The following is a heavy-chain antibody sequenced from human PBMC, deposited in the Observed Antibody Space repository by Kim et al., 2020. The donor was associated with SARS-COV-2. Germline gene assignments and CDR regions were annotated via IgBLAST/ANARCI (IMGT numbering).Heavy chain of an antibody. J-gene: IGHJ6*02. Sequence: ASVKVSCKASGYTFTSYGISWVRQAPGQGLEWMGWISAYNGNTNYAQKLQGRVTMTTDTSTSTAYMELRSLRSDDTAVYYCARDSVYCGGDCYPTLYYYYYGMDVWGQGTTVTVSS. D-gene: IGHD2-21*02. CDR3: ARDSVYCGGDCYPTLYYYYYGMDV. CDR1: GYTFTSYG. V-gene: IGHV1-18*01. CDR2: ISAYNGNT.